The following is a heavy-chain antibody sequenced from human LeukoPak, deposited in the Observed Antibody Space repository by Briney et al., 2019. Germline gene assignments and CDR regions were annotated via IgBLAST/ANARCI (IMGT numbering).Heavy chain of an antibody. J-gene: IGHJ4*02. D-gene: IGHD5-18*01. CDR1: GYTLIEIS. V-gene: IGHV1-24*01. Sequence: GASVKVSCKVSGYTLIEISMYWVRQAPGKGLEWMGGIDREDGQTIYAQKFQGRVTMTEDTSTDTAYMEVSRLTSEDTAFYYCATVGYSYGAFDYWGQGTLVTVSS. CDR2: IDREDGQT. CDR3: ATVGYSYGAFDY.